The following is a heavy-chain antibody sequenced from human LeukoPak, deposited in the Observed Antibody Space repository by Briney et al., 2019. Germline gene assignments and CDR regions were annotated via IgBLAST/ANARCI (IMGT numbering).Heavy chain of an antibody. CDR2: IKQDGSQK. V-gene: IGHV3-7*02. CDR1: GFTFSSYW. CDR3: ARLQKRDSRDY. Sequence: GGSLRLSCAASGFTFSSYWMSWVRQAPGKGLEWVANIKQDGSQKYYVDSVKGRFTISRDNAKNSLYLQMNSLRAEDTAVYYCARLQKRDSRDYWGQGTLVTVSS. D-gene: IGHD4-11*01. J-gene: IGHJ4*02.